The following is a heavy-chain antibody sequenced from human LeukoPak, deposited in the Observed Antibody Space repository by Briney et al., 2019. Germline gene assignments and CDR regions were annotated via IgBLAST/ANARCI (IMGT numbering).Heavy chain of an antibody. CDR3: ARDIAGGPPGNWFDP. V-gene: IGHV4-34*01. Sequence: SETLSLTCAVYGGSFSGYYWSWIRQPPGKGLEWIGEINHSGSTNYNPSLKSRVTMSVDTSKNQFSLKLSSVTAADTAVYYCARDIAGGPPGNWFDPWGQGTLVTVSS. CDR1: GGSFSGYY. CDR2: INHSGST. D-gene: IGHD2-15*01. J-gene: IGHJ5*02.